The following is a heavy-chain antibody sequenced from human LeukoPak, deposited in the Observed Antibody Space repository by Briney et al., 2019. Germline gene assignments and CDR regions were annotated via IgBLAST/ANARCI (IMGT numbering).Heavy chain of an antibody. Sequence: GGSLRLSCAASVLTFGDYAMHWVRQGPGKGREWVSLISGDGGNTYYAESVKGRFTISRDNSKNSLYLQMNSLRTEDTALYYCAKAREYYYDSSVYYRPDYWGQGTLVTVSS. CDR3: AKAREYYYDSSVYYRPDY. CDR1: VLTFGDYA. D-gene: IGHD3-22*01. J-gene: IGHJ4*02. CDR2: ISGDGGNT. V-gene: IGHV3-43*02.